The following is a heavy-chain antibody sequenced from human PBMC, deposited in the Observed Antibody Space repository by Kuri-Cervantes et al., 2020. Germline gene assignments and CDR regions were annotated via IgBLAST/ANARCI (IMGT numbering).Heavy chain of an antibody. CDR2: MNPNSGNT. CDR3: ARAPRVSSGRDGPYYYYMDV. V-gene: IGHV1-8*01. Sequence: ASVKVSCKASGYTFTSYDINWVRQATGQGLEWMGWMNPNSGNTGYAQKFQGRVTITRDTSASTAYMELSSLRSEDTAVYYCARAPRVSSGRDGPYYYYMDVWGKGTTVTVSS. J-gene: IGHJ6*03. D-gene: IGHD6-19*01. CDR1: GYTFTSYD.